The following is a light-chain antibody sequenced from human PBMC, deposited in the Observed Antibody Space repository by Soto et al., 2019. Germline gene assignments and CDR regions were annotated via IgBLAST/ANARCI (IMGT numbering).Light chain of an antibody. V-gene: IGKV3-20*01. Sequence: ETVMTQSPVTLSVSPGDTATLSCRASQSVSSSYLAWYQQKPGRAHRLLIYGASSRATGIPDRFSGSGSGTNFTLTISRLEPEDFAMYYCQQYGYLVTFGGGTKVDIK. J-gene: IGKJ4*01. CDR2: GAS. CDR3: QQYGYLVT. CDR1: QSVSSSY.